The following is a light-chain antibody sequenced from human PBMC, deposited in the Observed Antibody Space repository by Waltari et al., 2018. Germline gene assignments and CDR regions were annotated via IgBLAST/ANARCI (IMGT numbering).Light chain of an antibody. V-gene: IGKV3-20*01. J-gene: IGKJ4*01. CDR3: QQYGRSPLT. Sequence: WRASQGFRSSYVVWYQQKPGQVPRRLIHGAPSRATDIPDRFSGRGSGRELSLTIRRLEPEDFAVYYCQQYGRSPLTCGGGTKVEIK. CDR1: QGFRSSY. CDR2: GAP.